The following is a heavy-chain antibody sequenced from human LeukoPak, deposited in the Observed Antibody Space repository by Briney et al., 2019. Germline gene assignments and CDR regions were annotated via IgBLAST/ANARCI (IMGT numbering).Heavy chain of an antibody. V-gene: IGHV1-2*02. CDR1: GYTFTGYY. CDR3: ARALRRGYSYGSGDY. D-gene: IGHD5-18*01. J-gene: IGHJ4*02. CDR2: INPNSGGT. Sequence: ASVKVSCKASGYTFTGYYMHWVRQAPGQGLEWMGWINPNSGGTNYAQKFQGRVTMIRDTSISTAYMELSRLRSDDTAVYYCARALRRGYSYGSGDYWGQGTLVTVSS.